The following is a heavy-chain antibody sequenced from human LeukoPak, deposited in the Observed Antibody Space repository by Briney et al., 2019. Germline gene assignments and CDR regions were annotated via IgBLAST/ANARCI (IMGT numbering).Heavy chain of an antibody. CDR2: IIPILGIA. J-gene: IGHJ3*02. CDR3: ARERDSGYRGDAFDI. D-gene: IGHD5-12*01. V-gene: IGHV1-69*04. Sequence: SVKVSCKVSGYTLTELSMHWVRQAPGKGLEWMGRIIPILGIANYAQKFQGRVTITADKSTSTAYMELSSLRSEDTAVYNCARERDSGYRGDAFDIWGQGTMVTVSS. CDR1: GYTLTELS.